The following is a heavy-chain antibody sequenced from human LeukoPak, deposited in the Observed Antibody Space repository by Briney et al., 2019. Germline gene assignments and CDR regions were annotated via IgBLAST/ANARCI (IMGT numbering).Heavy chain of an antibody. Sequence: ASVKVSCKASGGTFSSYAISWVRQAPGQGLEWMGGIIPIFGTANYAQKFQGRVTITADESTSTAYMELRSLRSDDTAVYYCARGWHYDSSGYSDYWGQGTLVTVSS. CDR3: ARGWHYDSSGYSDY. CDR1: GGTFSSYA. V-gene: IGHV1-69*13. D-gene: IGHD3-22*01. J-gene: IGHJ4*02. CDR2: IIPIFGTA.